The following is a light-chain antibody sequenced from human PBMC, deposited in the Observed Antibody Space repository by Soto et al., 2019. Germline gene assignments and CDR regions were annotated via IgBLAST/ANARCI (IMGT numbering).Light chain of an antibody. CDR2: DVS. V-gene: IGKV1-33*01. CDR1: QDISNF. CDR3: QQYDKQPVT. J-gene: IGKJ4*01. Sequence: DIQMKQSPSSLSASVGDRVTITCQASQDISNFLNWYHQTAGKAPRLLIYDVSSLQPGVASRFSGSGSGTDFSLTINSLQPEDIGTFYCQQYDKQPVTFGGGTKVDIK.